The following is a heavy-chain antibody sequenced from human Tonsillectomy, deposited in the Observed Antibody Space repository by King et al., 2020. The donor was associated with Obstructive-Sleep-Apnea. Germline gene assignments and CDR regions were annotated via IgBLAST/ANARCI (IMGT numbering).Heavy chain of an antibody. CDR3: ARLLEEYYYDKVVRLNFDY. Sequence: VQLQQWGAGLLKPSETLSLTCAVYGGSFSGYYWSWIRQPPGKGLEWIGEINHSGSTNYNPSLKSRVTMSVDTSKNRFSLKLSSVTAADTAVYYCARLLEEYYYDKVVRLNFDYWGQGTLVTVSS. V-gene: IGHV4-34*01. J-gene: IGHJ4*02. CDR1: GGSFSGYY. D-gene: IGHD3-22*01. CDR2: INHSGST.